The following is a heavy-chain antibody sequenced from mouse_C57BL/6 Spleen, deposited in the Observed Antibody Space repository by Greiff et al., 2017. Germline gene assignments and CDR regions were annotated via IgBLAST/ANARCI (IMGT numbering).Heavy chain of an antibody. CDR3: ARGYSNYEAYYAMDY. V-gene: IGHV1-50*01. Sequence: QVQLQQPGAELVKPGASVKLSCKASGYTFTSYWMQWVKQRPGQGLEWIGEIDPSDSYTNYNQKFKGKATLTVDTSSSTAYMQLSSLTSEDSAVCYCARGYSNYEAYYAMDYWGQGTSVTVSS. CDR1: GYTFTSYW. CDR2: IDPSDSYT. J-gene: IGHJ4*01. D-gene: IGHD2-5*01.